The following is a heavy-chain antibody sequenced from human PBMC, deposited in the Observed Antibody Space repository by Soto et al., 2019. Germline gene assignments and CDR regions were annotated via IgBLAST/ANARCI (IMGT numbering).Heavy chain of an antibody. CDR2: IYYSGST. D-gene: IGHD3-3*01. CDR3: ARAGEGLRFLEGEDY. V-gene: IGHV4-61*01. J-gene: IGHJ4*02. CDR1: GGSVSSGSYY. Sequence: QVQLQESGPGLVKPSETLSLTCTVSGGSVSSGSYYWSWIRQPPGKGLEWIGYIYYSGSTNYNPSLTSLVTISVDTSKNQCSLKLSSVTAADTAVYYCARAGEGLRFLEGEDYWGQGTLVTVSS.